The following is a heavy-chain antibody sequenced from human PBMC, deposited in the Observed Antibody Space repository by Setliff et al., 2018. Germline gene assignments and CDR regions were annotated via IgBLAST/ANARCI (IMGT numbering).Heavy chain of an antibody. CDR3: ARHRGGNAGYYFDY. CDR2: IWPDDSDT. Sequence: PGESLKISCQASGYSFSTFWIGWVRQMPGKGLEWMGVIWPDDSDTTYSPPFRGEVTISADKSVNTAYLQWDSLKASDTAMYYCARHRGGNAGYYFDYWGQGTLVTVSS. J-gene: IGHJ4*02. CDR1: GYSFSTFW. D-gene: IGHD2-15*01. V-gene: IGHV5-51*01.